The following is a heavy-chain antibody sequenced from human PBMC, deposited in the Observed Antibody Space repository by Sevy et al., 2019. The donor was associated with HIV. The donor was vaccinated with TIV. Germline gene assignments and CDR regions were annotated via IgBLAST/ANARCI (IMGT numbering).Heavy chain of an antibody. CDR3: ARDLGITNDAFDI. CDR1: GFTFSSYA. D-gene: IGHD2-2*01. J-gene: IGHJ3*02. V-gene: IGHV3-30-3*01. Sequence: GGSLRLPCAASGFTFSSYAMHWVRQAPGKGLEWVAVISYDGSNKYYADSVKGRFTISRDNSKNTLYLQMNSLRAEDTAVYYCARDLGITNDAFDIWGQGTMVIVSS. CDR2: ISYDGSNK.